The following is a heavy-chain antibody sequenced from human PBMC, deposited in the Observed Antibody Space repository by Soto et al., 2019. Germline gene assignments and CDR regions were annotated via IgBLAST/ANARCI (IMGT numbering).Heavy chain of an antibody. J-gene: IGHJ4*02. CDR2: IYYSGST. D-gene: IGHD6-13*01. CDR3: ARHGVAAAKFDY. V-gene: IGHV4-39*01. CDR1: GGSISSSSYY. Sequence: SETLSLTCTGSGGSISSSSYYWGWIRQPPGKGLEWIGSIYYSGSTYYNPSLKSRVTISVDTSKNQFSLKLSSVTAADTAVYYCARHGVAAAKFDYWGQGTLVPVSS.